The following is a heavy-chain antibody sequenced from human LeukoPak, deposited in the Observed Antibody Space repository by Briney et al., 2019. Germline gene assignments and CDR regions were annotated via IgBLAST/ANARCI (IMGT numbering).Heavy chain of an antibody. CDR1: GGSISSYY. J-gene: IGHJ4*02. V-gene: IGHV4-59*01. CDR2: IYYSGST. CDR3: ARGGWLSFDY. D-gene: IGHD6-19*01. Sequence: PSETLSLTCTVSGGSISSYYWSWIRQPPGKGLEWIGYIYYSGSTNYNPSLKSRVTISVDTSKNQFSLKLSSVTAADTAVYYCARGGWLSFDYWGQGTLVTVSS.